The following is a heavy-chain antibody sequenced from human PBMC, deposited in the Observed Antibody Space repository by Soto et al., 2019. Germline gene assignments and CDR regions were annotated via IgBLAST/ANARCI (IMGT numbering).Heavy chain of an antibody. V-gene: IGHV4-34*01. D-gene: IGHD3-10*01. Sequence: SETLSLTCAVYGGSFSGYYWSWIRQPPGKGLEWIGEINHSGSTNYNPSLKSRVTISVDTSKNQFSLKLSSVTAADTAVYYCARGIMVRGPKLRLRSGMDVWGQGTTVTVSS. CDR3: ARGIMVRGPKLRLRSGMDV. CDR2: INHSGST. J-gene: IGHJ6*02. CDR1: GGSFSGYY.